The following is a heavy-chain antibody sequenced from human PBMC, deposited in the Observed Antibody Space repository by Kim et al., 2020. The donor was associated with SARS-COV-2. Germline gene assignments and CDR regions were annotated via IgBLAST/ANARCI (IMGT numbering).Heavy chain of an antibody. D-gene: IGHD1-26*01. CDR3: ARGPGRGRWELLKSGNYFDY. CDR1: GGSFSGYY. Sequence: SETLSLTCAVYGGSFSGYYWSWIRQPPGKGLEWIGEINHSGSTNYNRSLKSRVTISVDTSKNQFSLKLSSVTAADTAVYYCARGPGRGRWELLKSGNYFDYWGQGTLVTVSS. J-gene: IGHJ4*02. V-gene: IGHV4-34*01. CDR2: INHSGST.